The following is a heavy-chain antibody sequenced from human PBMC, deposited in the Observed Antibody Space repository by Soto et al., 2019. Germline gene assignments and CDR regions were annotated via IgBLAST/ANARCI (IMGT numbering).Heavy chain of an antibody. CDR2: IYSGGST. J-gene: IGHJ4*02. CDR1: GFTVSSNY. V-gene: IGHV3-53*04. D-gene: IGHD3-10*01. Sequence: GGSLRLSCAASGFTVSSNYMSWVRQAPGKGLEWVSVIYSGGSTYYADSVKGRFTISRHNSKNTLYLQMNSLRAEDTAVYYCARDAYYYGSGSYSRVLLNYWGQGTLVTVSS. CDR3: ARDAYYYGSGSYSRVLLNY.